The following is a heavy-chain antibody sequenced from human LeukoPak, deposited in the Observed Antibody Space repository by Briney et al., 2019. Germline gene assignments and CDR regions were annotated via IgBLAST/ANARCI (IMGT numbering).Heavy chain of an antibody. V-gene: IGHV4-59*08. CDR2: IFYSGTT. J-gene: IGHJ4*02. CDR1: GGSISSYY. Sequence: PSETLSLTCTVPGGSISSYYWSWIRQPPGKGLEWIGYIFYSGTTNYTPSLKSRVTISVDTSKNQFSLKLSSVTAADTAVYYCARRGYSSGWYYFDYWGQGTLVTVSS. D-gene: IGHD6-19*01. CDR3: ARRGYSSGWYYFDY.